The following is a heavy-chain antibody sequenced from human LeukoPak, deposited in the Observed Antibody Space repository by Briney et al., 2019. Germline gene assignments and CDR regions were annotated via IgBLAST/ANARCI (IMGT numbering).Heavy chain of an antibody. J-gene: IGHJ4*02. Sequence: PGGSLRLSCTASGFTFGSYLMHWVRQAPGKGLVWVSRISSDGSDTTYADSVKGRFTISGDSAKNTLYLQMNSLRVEDTAVYYCARKQVGADFDYWGQGILVTVSS. V-gene: IGHV3-74*01. D-gene: IGHD1-26*01. CDR3: ARKQVGADFDY. CDR1: GFTFGSYL. CDR2: ISSDGSDT.